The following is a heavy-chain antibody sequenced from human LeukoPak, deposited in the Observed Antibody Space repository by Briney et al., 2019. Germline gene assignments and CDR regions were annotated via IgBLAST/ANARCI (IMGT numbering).Heavy chain of an antibody. CDR3: AHSGYASAFDI. CDR2: INHSGST. Sequence: PSETLSLTCTVSGGSISGYYWSWIRQPPGKGLEWIGEINHSGSTNYNPSLKSRVTISVDTSKNQFSLKLSSVTAADTAVYYCAHSGYASAFDIWGQGTMVTVSS. D-gene: IGHD5-12*01. CDR1: GGSISGYY. J-gene: IGHJ3*02. V-gene: IGHV4-34*01.